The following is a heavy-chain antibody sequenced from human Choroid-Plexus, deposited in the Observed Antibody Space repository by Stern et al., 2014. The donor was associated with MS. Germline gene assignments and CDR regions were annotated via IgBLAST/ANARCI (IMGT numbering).Heavy chain of an antibody. CDR2: IDRGGDP. J-gene: IGHJ6*02. V-gene: IGHV4-34*01. CDR3: VRERCINTRCYGGRFGYYYGMDV. CDR1: GGSFSGYY. D-gene: IGHD2-2*01. Sequence: QVQLQQWGAGLLKPSETLSLTCAVYGGSFSGYYLSWIRQSPGKGLEWIGEIDRGGDPNYNRSLKSRITISVDRSKNHLSLNLSAVTAADTAIYYCVRERCINTRCYGGRFGYYYGMDVWGQGTTVTVSS.